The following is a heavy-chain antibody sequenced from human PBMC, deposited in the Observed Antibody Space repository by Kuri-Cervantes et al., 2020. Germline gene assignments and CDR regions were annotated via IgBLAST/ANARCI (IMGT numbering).Heavy chain of an antibody. CDR3: ARAGYYDILTGYSANDY. D-gene: IGHD3-9*01. V-gene: IGHV3-48*04. J-gene: IGHJ4*02. CDR1: GFTFSSYS. Sequence: GGSLRLSCAASGFTFSSYSMNWVRQAPGKGLEWVSYISSSSSTIYYADSVKGRLTISRDNAKNSLYLQMNSLRAEDTAVYYCARAGYYDILTGYSANDYWGQGTLVTVSS. CDR2: ISSSSSTI.